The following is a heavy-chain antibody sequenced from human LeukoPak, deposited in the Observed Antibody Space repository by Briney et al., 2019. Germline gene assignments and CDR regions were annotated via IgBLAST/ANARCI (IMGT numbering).Heavy chain of an antibody. CDR3: ARGRVGATGRVGYFDY. Sequence: PGGSLRLSCAASGFTFSSYWMHWVRQAPGKGLVWVSRINSDGSSADSVKGRFTISRDNAKNTLYLQMNSLRAEDTAVYYCARGRVGATGRVGYFDYWGQGTLVTVSS. CDR1: GFTFSSYW. CDR2: INSDGSS. D-gene: IGHD1-26*01. V-gene: IGHV3-74*01. J-gene: IGHJ4*02.